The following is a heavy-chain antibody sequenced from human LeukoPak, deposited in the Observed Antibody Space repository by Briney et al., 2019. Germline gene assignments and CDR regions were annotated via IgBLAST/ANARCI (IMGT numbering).Heavy chain of an antibody. CDR2: ISWNSGSI. V-gene: IGHV3-9*01. J-gene: IGHJ4*02. Sequence: GRSLRLSCAASGFTFDDYAMHWVRQAPGKGLEWVSGISWNSGSIGYADSVKGRFTISRDNAKNSLYLQMNSLRAEDTALYYCAKDISYYGSGSDYWGQGTLVTVSS. CDR3: AKDISYYGSGSDY. CDR1: GFTFDDYA. D-gene: IGHD3-10*01.